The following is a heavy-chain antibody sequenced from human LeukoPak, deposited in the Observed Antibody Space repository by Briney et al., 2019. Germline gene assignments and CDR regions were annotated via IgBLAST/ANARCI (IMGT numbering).Heavy chain of an antibody. J-gene: IGHJ4*02. CDR1: GGTFSTYA. D-gene: IGHD2-2*01. CDR3: ARGVPAARGAYFDY. CDR2: IIPIFGTA. Sequence: GDSVKVSCKASGGTFSTYAISWVRQAPGQGLERMGGIIPIFGTANSAQKFQGRVTITADESTSTAYMELSSLRSEDTALYYCARGVPAARGAYFDYWGQGTLVTVSS. V-gene: IGHV1-69*13.